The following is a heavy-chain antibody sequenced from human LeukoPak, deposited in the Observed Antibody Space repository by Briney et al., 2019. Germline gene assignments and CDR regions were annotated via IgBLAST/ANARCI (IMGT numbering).Heavy chain of an antibody. CDR2: IHYSGST. J-gene: IGHJ4*02. D-gene: IGHD3-10*01. CDR1: GGPISSIRYY. V-gene: IGHV4-39*01. CDR3: ARLSPYLGSGSSAFPDDF. Sequence: SETLSLTRTVSGGPISSIRYYWGWIRQPPGRGLEWIGSIHYSGSTYYNPSLRSRVTISVDTSKNQFSLKLSSVTAADTAVFYCARLSPYLGSGSSAFPDDFWGQGTLVTVSS.